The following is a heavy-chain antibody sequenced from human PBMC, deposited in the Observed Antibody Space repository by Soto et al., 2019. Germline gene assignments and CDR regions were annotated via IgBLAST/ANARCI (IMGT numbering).Heavy chain of an antibody. D-gene: IGHD2-15*01. CDR3: ARGGGSTFNWFDP. CDR2: LYYRGNT. V-gene: IGHV4-39*01. J-gene: IGHJ5*02. Sequence: QLQLQESGPGLVKPSETLSLTCTVSGGSISSFNYFWGWIRQPPGKGLEWIGSLYYRGNTYDNPSLQSRVTISVDTSKKQCTLTLRSVTAADTAVDYCARGGGSTFNWFDPWGQGTLVTVSP. CDR1: GGSISSFNYF.